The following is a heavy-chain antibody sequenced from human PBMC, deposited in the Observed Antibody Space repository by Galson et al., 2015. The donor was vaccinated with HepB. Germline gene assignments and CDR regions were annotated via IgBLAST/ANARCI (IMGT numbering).Heavy chain of an antibody. V-gene: IGHV4-59*01. J-gene: IGHJ3*02. CDR1: GGSIRNYY. Sequence: SETLSLTCTVSGGSIRNYYWSWIRQPPGKGLEWIGYIYYSGSTNYNPSLKSRVAISVDTSKNQFSLKLTSVTAADTAAYYCGRGRSSSWYYPDTFDIWGQGTMVTVSS. CDR2: IYYSGST. D-gene: IGHD6-13*01. CDR3: GRGRSSSWYYPDTFDI.